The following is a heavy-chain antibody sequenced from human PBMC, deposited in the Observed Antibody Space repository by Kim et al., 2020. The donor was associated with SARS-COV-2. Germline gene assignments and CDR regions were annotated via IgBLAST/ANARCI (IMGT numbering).Heavy chain of an antibody. CDR1: GFTLSSYW. D-gene: IGHD5-18*01. CDR3: ARTWTSLWPLDY. J-gene: IGHJ4*02. Sequence: GGSLRLSCAASGFTLSSYWMHWVRQAPGKGLVWVSHISSGGSSTSSADSVKRRFTISRDNAKNTLYLQINRLRAEDTAVYYCARTWTSLWPLDYRGQGT. V-gene: IGHV3-74*01. CDR2: ISSGGSST.